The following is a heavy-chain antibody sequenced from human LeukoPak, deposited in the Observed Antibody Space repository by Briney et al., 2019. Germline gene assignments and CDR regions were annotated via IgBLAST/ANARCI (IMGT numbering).Heavy chain of an antibody. V-gene: IGHV3-7*01. CDR2: IKQDGSEK. Sequence: GGSLRLSCAASGFTFSSYWMSWVRQAPGKGLEWVANIKQDGSEKYYVDSVKGRFTISRDNAKNSLYLQMNSLRAEDTAVYYCATDYGDLRTGYYYYGMDIWGQGTTVTVSS. CDR3: ATDYGDLRTGYYYYGMDI. CDR1: GFTFSSYW. J-gene: IGHJ6*02. D-gene: IGHD4-17*01.